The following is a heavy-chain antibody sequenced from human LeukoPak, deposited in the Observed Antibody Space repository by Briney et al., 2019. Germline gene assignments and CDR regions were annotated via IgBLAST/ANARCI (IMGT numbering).Heavy chain of an antibody. V-gene: IGHV5-51*01. D-gene: IGHD3-22*01. CDR1: GYSFTSYW. CDR3: ASATSYYYDSSGYYGFDY. CDR2: IYPGDSDT. Sequence: GESLKISCKGSGYSFTSYWIGWVRQMPGKGLEWMGIIYPGDSDTRYSPSFQGQVTISADKSISTAYLQWSSLKASDTVMYYCASATSYYYDSSGYYGFDYWGQGTLVTVSS. J-gene: IGHJ4*02.